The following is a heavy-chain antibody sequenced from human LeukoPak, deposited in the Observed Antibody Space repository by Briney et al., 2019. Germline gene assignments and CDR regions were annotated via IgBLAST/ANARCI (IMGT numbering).Heavy chain of an antibody. V-gene: IGHV1-18*04. J-gene: IGHJ6*02. CDR3: ARDRGNVLRYFDWYPVYGMDV. CDR2: ISAYNGNT. Sequence: GASVKVSCKASGYTFTGYYMHWVRQAPGQGLEWMGWISAYNGNTNYAQKLQGRVTMTTDTSTSTAYMELRSLRSDDTAVYYCARDRGNVLRYFDWYPVYGMDVWGQGTTVTVSS. D-gene: IGHD3-9*01. CDR1: GYTFTGYY.